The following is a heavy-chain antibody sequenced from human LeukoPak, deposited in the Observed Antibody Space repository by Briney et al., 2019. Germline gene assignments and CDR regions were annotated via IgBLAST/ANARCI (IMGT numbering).Heavy chain of an antibody. CDR3: ARGSRLWQRASVY. CDR2: INHSGST. D-gene: IGHD5-18*01. J-gene: IGHJ4*02. V-gene: IGHV4-34*01. Sequence: PSETLSLTCAVYGGSFSGYYWSWIRQPPGKGLEWIGEINHSGSTNYNPSLKSRVTISVDTSKNQFSLKLSSVTAADTAVYYCARGSRLWQRASVYWGQGTLVTVSS. CDR1: GGSFSGYY.